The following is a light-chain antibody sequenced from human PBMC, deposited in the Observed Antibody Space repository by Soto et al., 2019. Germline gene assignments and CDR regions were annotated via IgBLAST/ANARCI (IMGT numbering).Light chain of an antibody. CDR2: DAS. CDR1: QNVSGRY. CDR3: QQYGAQPHT. V-gene: IGKV3-20*01. Sequence: IVGTQSPGTLSLSAGERVTLSCRASQNVSGRYIAWYQVKSGQTPRLLIYDASNRANGTPDRVSGSGSGKECTLYLSRLEPDDFAVYYFQQYGAQPHTFRGGTKLEIK. J-gene: IGKJ4*01.